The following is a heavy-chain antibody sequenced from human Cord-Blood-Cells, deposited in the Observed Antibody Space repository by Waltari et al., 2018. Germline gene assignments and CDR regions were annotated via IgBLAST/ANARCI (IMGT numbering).Heavy chain of an antibody. Sequence: QVQLQESGPGLVKPSETLSLTCIVSGYSISSGYYWGWIRQPPGKGLEWIGSIYHSGSTYYNPSLKSRVTISVDTSKNQFSLKLSSVTAADTAVYYCARAGIWDDNWFDPWGQGTLVTVSS. D-gene: IGHD2-15*01. CDR3: ARAGIWDDNWFDP. CDR2: IYHSGST. V-gene: IGHV4-38-2*02. J-gene: IGHJ5*02. CDR1: GYSISSGYY.